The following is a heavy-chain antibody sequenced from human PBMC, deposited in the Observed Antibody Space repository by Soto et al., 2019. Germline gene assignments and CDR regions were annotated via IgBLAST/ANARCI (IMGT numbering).Heavy chain of an antibody. V-gene: IGHV4-59*01. Sequence: SETLSLTCTVSAASFSEYYWTWIRQPPGKGLEWIGYIYFNGNTKYNPSLEGRLTISIDTSKKEFSLKLTSVTAADAAVYYCASVTFGGIVLAHWGQGTLVTVSS. CDR2: IYFNGNT. J-gene: IGHJ4*02. CDR1: AASFSEYY. CDR3: ASVTFGGIVLAH. D-gene: IGHD3-16*01.